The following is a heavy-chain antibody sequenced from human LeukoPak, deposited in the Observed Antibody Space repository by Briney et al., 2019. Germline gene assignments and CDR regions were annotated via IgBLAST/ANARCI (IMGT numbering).Heavy chain of an antibody. CDR1: GYTFTSYY. CDR2: INPSGGST. D-gene: IGHD3-22*01. CDR3: AREVGDYDSSGHSYYFDY. V-gene: IGHV1-46*01. J-gene: IGHJ4*02. Sequence: ASVKVSCKASGYTFTSYYMHWVRQAPGQGLEWMGIINPSGGSTSYAQKFQGRVTMTRDTSTSTVYMELSSLRSEDTAVYYCAREVGDYDSSGHSYYFDYWGQGTLVTVSS.